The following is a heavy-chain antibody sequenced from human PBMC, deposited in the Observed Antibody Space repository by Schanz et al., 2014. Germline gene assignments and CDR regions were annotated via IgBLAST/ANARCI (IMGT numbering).Heavy chain of an antibody. J-gene: IGHJ3*01. D-gene: IGHD5-12*01. CDR2: ISSSGST. V-gene: IGHV3-23*01. CDR3: ARDEGRDGYNLAFDV. Sequence: EGQLLESGGGLVQPGGSLRLSCAASGFTFSSYGMSWVCQAPGKGLEWVSGISSSGSTYYADSVKGRFTISRDNSKNTLFLQMNSLRPEDTALYFCARDEGRDGYNLAFDVWGQGTLVTVSS. CDR1: GFTFSSYG.